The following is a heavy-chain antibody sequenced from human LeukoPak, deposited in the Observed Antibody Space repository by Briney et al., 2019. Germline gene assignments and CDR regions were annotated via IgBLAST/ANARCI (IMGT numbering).Heavy chain of an antibody. CDR2: AYTTGRT. D-gene: IGHD1-14*01. Sequence: PSETLSLTCTVSGGSLSSGSYYWSWIRQPAGTGLECIGRAYTTGRTNYNPSLNSRVTISLDTSKNQFSLKLSSVTAADTAVYYCARLAGFYSKTTDYWGQGTLVTVSS. J-gene: IGHJ4*02. CDR3: ARLAGFYSKTTDY. CDR1: GGSLSSGSYY. V-gene: IGHV4-61*02.